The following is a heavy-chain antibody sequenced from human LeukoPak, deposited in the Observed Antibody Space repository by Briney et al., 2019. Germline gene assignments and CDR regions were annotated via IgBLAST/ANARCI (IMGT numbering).Heavy chain of an antibody. V-gene: IGHV3-23*01. CDR1: GFIFSSYA. CDR3: ATRYDFWSGYEDY. J-gene: IGHJ4*02. Sequence: GGSLRLSCAASGFIFSSYAMSWVRQAPGMGLEWVSAISGSGGSTYYADSVKGRFTISRDNSKNTLCLQMNSLRAEDTAVYYCATRYDFWSGYEDYWGQGTLVTVSS. D-gene: IGHD3-3*01. CDR2: ISGSGGST.